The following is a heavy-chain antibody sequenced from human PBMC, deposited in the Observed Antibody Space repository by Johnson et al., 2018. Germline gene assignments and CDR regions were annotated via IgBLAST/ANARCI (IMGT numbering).Heavy chain of an antibody. CDR2: ISGDGSHD. D-gene: IGHD3-3*01. J-gene: IGHJ4*02. V-gene: IGHV3-30*18. Sequence: QVQLVQSGGGVVQPGRSLRLSCVGSAFTVRSFSDYGMHWVRQAPGGGLEWVATISGDGSHDFYRDSVKGRFSISRDNSKNTLYLQMNSLRADDTAVYYCAKDDYFWSSYTPDYWGQGTLVTVSS. CDR3: AKDDYFWSSYTPDY. CDR1: AFTVRSFSDYG.